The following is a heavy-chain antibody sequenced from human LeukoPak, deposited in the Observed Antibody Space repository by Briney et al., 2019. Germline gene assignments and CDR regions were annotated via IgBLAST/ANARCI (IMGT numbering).Heavy chain of an antibody. CDR2: IYSGGSI. CDR3: ARPPYGGVDY. Sequence: AGSLTLSCAASGLTVSSYMSWVRQAPGKGLEWVSVIYSGGSIYYAVSVKGRFTISRDKSKNTLYLQMNSLRAEDTAVYYCARPPYGGVDYWGQGSLASVSS. D-gene: IGHD4-23*01. CDR1: GLTVSSY. V-gene: IGHV3-66*04. J-gene: IGHJ4*02.